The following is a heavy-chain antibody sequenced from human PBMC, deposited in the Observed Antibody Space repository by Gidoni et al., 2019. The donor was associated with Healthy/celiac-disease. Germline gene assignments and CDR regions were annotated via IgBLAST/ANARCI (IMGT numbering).Heavy chain of an antibody. D-gene: IGHD3-10*02. Sequence: QVQLVQSGAEVKKPGSSVKVSCKASGCTFSSYAINWVRTAPGQGLEWMGGIIPIFGTANYGQKFQGRVTNTADESTSTAYMELSSLRSEDTAVYYCARGEDTMFGAFDIWGQGTMVTVSS. CDR1: GCTFSSYA. V-gene: IGHV1-69*01. J-gene: IGHJ3*02. CDR2: IIPIFGTA. CDR3: ARGEDTMFGAFDI.